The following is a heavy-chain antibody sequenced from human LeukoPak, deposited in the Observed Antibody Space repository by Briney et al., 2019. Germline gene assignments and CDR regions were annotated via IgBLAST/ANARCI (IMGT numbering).Heavy chain of an antibody. CDR2: INHSGST. D-gene: IGHD6-13*01. CDR3: ARGHRQHARFDP. CDR1: GGSFSGYY. J-gene: IGHJ5*02. Sequence: SETLSLTCAVYGGSFSGYYWSWIRQPPGKGLEWIGEINHSGSTNYNPSLKSRVTISVDTSKNQFSLKLSSVTAADTAVYYCARGHRQHARFDPWGQGTLVTVSS. V-gene: IGHV4-34*01.